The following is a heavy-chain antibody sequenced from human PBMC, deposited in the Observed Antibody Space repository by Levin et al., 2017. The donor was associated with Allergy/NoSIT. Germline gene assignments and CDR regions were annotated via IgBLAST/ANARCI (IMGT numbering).Heavy chain of an antibody. D-gene: IGHD2/OR15-2a*01. J-gene: IGHJ4*02. CDR3: SSDEFGSNILQYAGDY. V-gene: IGHV3-49*03. CDR1: GFTFGDYA. CDR2: IRRRAYGGTT. Sequence: PGGSLRLSCTASGFTFGDYAMSWFRQAPGKGLEWVGFIRRRAYGGTTEYAASVKGRFTISRDDSKSIVYLQMSSLKTEDTAVYYCSSDEFGSNILQYAGDYWGQGTLVTVSS.